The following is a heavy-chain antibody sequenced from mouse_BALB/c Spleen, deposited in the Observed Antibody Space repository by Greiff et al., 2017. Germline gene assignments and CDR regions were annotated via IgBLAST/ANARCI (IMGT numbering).Heavy chain of an antibody. V-gene: IGHV1-54*01. J-gene: IGHJ1*01. CDR3: ARYGHYWYFDV. CDR2: INPGSGGT. CDR1: GYAFTNYL. D-gene: IGHD1-1*01. Sequence: QVQLKQSGAELVRPGTSVKVSCKASGYAFTNYLIEWVKQRPGQGLEWIGVINPGSGGTNYNEKFKGKATLTADKSSSTAYTQLSSLTSDDSAVYFCARYGHYWYFDVWGAGTTVTVSS.